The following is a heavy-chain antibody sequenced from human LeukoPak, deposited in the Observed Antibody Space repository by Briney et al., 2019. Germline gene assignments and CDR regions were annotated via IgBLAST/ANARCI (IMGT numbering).Heavy chain of an antibody. J-gene: IGHJ6*03. CDR3: ARRGRMTPTDYFYYMDV. CDR1: GGSISGHY. CDR2: IYYKGNT. Sequence: SETLSLTCTVSGGSISGHYWGWIRQPPGKGLEWIGYIYYKGNTNYNPSLKSRVTILLDTSKSQFSLKRSSVTAADTAVYYCARRGRMTPTDYFYYMDVWGKGTMVTVSS. V-gene: IGHV4-59*11. D-gene: IGHD3-16*01.